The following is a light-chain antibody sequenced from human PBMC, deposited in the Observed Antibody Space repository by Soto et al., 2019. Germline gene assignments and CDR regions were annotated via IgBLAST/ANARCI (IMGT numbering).Light chain of an antibody. Sequence: QSVLTQPPSVSGAPGQRVTISCTGRSSNIGAGYDVHWYQQLPGTAPKLLIYRNSNRPSGVPDRVSGSKSGTSASLAITGLQAEDEADYYCQSYDSSLSGSVFGGGTKLTVL. CDR2: RNS. V-gene: IGLV1-40*01. CDR3: QSYDSSLSGSV. CDR1: SSNIGAGYD. J-gene: IGLJ3*02.